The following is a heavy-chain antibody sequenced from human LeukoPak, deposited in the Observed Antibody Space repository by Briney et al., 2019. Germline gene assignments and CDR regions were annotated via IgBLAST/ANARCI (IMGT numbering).Heavy chain of an antibody. CDR3: AGSEAVASYYMDV. D-gene: IGHD6-19*01. CDR1: GGSISSYY. V-gene: IGHV4-59*01. CDR2: IYYSGST. J-gene: IGHJ6*03. Sequence: SETLSLTCTVSGGSISSYYWSWIRQPPGKGLEWIGYIYYSGSTNYNPSLKSRVTISVDTSKNQFSLKLSSVTAADTAVYYCAGSEAVASYYMDVWGKGTTVTISS.